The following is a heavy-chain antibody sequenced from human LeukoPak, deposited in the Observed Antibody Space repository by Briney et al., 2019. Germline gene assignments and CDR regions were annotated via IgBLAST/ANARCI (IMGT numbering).Heavy chain of an antibody. D-gene: IGHD6-19*01. CDR3: ANMAVPA. J-gene: IGHJ5*02. V-gene: IGHV3-23*01. Sequence: GGSLRLSCAASGFTFNNYNMSWVRQAPGKGLEWVSAISGSGGSTYYADSVKGRFTISRDNAKNTVYLQMSSLRAEDTAVYYCANMAVPALGQGTLVTVSS. CDR2: ISGSGGST. CDR1: GFTFNNYN.